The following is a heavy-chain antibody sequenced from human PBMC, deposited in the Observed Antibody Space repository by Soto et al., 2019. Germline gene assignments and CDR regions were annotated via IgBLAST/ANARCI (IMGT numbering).Heavy chain of an antibody. D-gene: IGHD3-10*01. V-gene: IGHV2-5*02. J-gene: IGHJ4*02. CDR3: AVNLRSNYDY. CDR2: IYWDDGK. CDR1: GFSLTTSGVR. Sequence: QITLKESGPTLVKPTQTLTLTCTFSGFSLTTSGVRVGWIRQPPGKALEWLAHIYWDDGKRYSPSLKTRLSITKNTSKNQVVLTMTDMDPVDTATYYCAVNLRSNYDYWGQGTLVTVSS.